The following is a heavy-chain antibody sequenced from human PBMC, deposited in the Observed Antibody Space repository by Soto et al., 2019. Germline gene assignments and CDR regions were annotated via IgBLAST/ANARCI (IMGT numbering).Heavy chain of an antibody. Sequence: GGSLRLSCASSGFTVSSNYMSLVRQAPGKGLEWVSVIYSGGNTYYADSVKGRFTISRDNSKNTLYLQMNSLRAEDTAVYYCARDSTVTTFDYWGQGTLVTVSS. D-gene: IGHD4-17*01. CDR1: GFTVSSNY. CDR2: IYSGGNT. J-gene: IGHJ4*02. CDR3: ARDSTVTTFDY. V-gene: IGHV3-66*01.